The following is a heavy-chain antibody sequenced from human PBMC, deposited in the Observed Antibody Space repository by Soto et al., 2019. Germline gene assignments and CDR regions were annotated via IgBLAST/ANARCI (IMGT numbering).Heavy chain of an antibody. V-gene: IGHV1-69*12. Sequence: QVQLVQSGAEVKKPGSSVKVSCDASGGTFNSYAISWVRQAPGQGLEWMAGIIPIFGTANYAQKFQGRVTITADESTSTAYMELSSLRSEDTAVYYCASEGYCSGGSCSYDAFDIWGQGTMVTVSS. CDR3: ASEGYCSGGSCSYDAFDI. J-gene: IGHJ3*02. CDR2: IIPIFGTA. CDR1: GGTFNSYA. D-gene: IGHD2-15*01.